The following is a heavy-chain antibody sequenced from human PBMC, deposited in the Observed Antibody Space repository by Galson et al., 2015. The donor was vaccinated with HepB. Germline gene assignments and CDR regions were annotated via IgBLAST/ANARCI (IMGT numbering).Heavy chain of an antibody. Sequence: SVKVSCKVSGYTLTELSMHWVRQAPGKGLEWMGGFDPEDGETIYAQKFQGRVTMTEDTSTDTAYMELSSLRSEDTAVYYCATRSAFVGSSTTAEDYYYYYGMDVWGQGTTVTVSS. CDR2: FDPEDGET. D-gene: IGHD2-2*01. CDR3: ATRSAFVGSSTTAEDYYYYYGMDV. V-gene: IGHV1-24*01. J-gene: IGHJ6*02. CDR1: GYTLTELS.